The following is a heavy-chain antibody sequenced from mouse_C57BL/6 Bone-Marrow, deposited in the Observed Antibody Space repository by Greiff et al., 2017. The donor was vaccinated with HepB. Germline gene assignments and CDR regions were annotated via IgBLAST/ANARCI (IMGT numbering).Heavy chain of an antibody. J-gene: IGHJ1*03. CDR3: AYYSNYWYFDV. Sequence: VKLQQPGAELVRPGSSVKLSCKASGYTFTSYWMHWVKQRPIQGLEWIGNIDPSDSETHYNQKFKDKATLTVDKSSSTAYMQLSSLTSEDSAVYYCAYYSNYWYFDVWGTGTTVTVSS. CDR2: IDPSDSET. V-gene: IGHV1-52*01. D-gene: IGHD2-5*01. CDR1: GYTFTSYW.